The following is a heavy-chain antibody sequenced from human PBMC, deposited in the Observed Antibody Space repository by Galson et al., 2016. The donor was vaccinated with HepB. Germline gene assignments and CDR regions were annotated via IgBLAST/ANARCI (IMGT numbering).Heavy chain of an antibody. V-gene: IGHV3-74*01. CDR3: ARENHYVLDV. CDR1: GFPFSAYW. Sequence: SLRLSCAATGFPFSAYWMQWVRQVPGKGLVWVSRLTTDGIIGYADSVMGRFTISRDNAKSTLYLHMDSLRAEDTAVYYCARENHYVLDVWGQGTTVTVSS. CDR2: LTTDGIIG. D-gene: IGHD1-14*01. J-gene: IGHJ6*02.